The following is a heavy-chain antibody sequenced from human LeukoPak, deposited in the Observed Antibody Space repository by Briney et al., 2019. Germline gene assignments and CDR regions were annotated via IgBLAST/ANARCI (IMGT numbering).Heavy chain of an antibody. CDR1: GYTFITYG. CDR3: ARDPPGSSGWLSDY. J-gene: IGHJ4*02. CDR2: ISPHNGDT. Sequence: ASVKVSCKTSGYTFITYGISWVRQAPGQGLEWMGWISPHNGDTIYAQNFQGRVTMTRDTSTNTAYMELRSLISDDTALYYCARDPPGSSGWLSDYWGQGTLVTVSS. D-gene: IGHD6-19*01. V-gene: IGHV1-18*01.